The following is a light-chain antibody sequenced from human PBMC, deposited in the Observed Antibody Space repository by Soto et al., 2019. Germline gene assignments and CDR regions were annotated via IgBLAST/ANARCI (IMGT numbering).Light chain of an antibody. CDR1: QSVTSS. J-gene: IGKJ4*01. Sequence: PGERVTLSCRASQSVTSSYIAWYQQKSGQAPRLLLYGASSRVTGIPARFSGSGSGTEFTLTISSLQSEDFAVYYCQQYNYWPPLTFGGGTMVDNK. V-gene: IGKV3-15*01. CDR3: QQYNYWPPLT. CDR2: GAS.